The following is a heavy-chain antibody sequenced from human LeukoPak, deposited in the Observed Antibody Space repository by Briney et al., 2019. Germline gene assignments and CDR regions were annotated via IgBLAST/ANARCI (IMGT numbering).Heavy chain of an antibody. CDR1: VYTFTSYD. CDR2: MNPNRGIT. V-gene: IGHV1-8*01. Sequence: ASLKVSSEASVYTFTSYDINWVRQAPGQGRGRRGWMNPNRGITGYAQKLQGGVTMTRNTCISTAYMELSSLRSEDTAVYYCARGLRSGGLLWFREFMPPGIGHNYYYYYMDVWGKGTTVTVSS. CDR3: ARGLRSGGLLWFREFMPPGIGHNYYYYYMDV. J-gene: IGHJ6*03. D-gene: IGHD3-10*01.